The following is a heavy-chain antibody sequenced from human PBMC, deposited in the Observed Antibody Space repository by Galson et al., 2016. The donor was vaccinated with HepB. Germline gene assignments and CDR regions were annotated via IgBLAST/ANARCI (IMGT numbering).Heavy chain of an antibody. CDR1: GFTFSSYW. CDR3: AKVGYDFWSGPHNYYYVDV. CDR2: IKQDGSEK. J-gene: IGHJ6*03. V-gene: IGHV3-7*03. D-gene: IGHD3-3*01. Sequence: SLRLSCAASGFTFSSYWMTWVRQAPGKGLEWVANIKQDGSEKYYVDSVKARFTISRDNAKNSLYLQMNSLRAEDTAVYYCAKVGYDFWSGPHNYYYVDVWGKGTTVTVSS.